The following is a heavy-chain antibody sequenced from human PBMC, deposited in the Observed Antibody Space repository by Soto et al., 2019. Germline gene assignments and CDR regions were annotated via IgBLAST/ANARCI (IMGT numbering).Heavy chain of an antibody. CDR3: ARDGPESEYSSNWQGAFDI. Sequence: QVQLVQSGAEVKKPGSSVKVSCKASGGTLSSYAISWVRQAPGQGLEWMGGIIPIFGAANYAQKFRGRVKIAADESTSTAYMELNSLRYEDTAVYYCARDGPESEYSSNWQGAFDIWGQGTMVTVSS. J-gene: IGHJ3*02. D-gene: IGHD6-13*01. CDR2: IIPIFGAA. V-gene: IGHV1-69*12. CDR1: GGTLSSYA.